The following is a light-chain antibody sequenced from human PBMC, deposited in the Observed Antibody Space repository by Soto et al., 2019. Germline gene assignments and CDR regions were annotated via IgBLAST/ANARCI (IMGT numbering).Light chain of an antibody. CDR3: SSYTSNSTVV. CDR1: SSDVGGYNY. V-gene: IGLV2-14*01. Sequence: QSVLTQPASVSGSPGQSITISCTGTSSDVGGYNYVPWYQQHPGKAPKLMIYDVINRPSGVSNRFSGSKSGNTASLAISGLQAEDEADYYCSSYTSNSTVVFGTGTKVTVL. CDR2: DVI. J-gene: IGLJ1*01.